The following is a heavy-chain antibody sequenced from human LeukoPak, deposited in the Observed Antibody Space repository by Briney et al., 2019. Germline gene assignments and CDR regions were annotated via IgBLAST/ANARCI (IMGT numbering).Heavy chain of an antibody. V-gene: IGHV4-39*01. CDR2: IYYSGNT. J-gene: IGHJ5*02. D-gene: IGHD2-15*01. Sequence: SETLSLTCTVSGGSISSSNYYWGWIRQPPGKRLECIGSIYYSGNTYYNPSLKSRVTVSVDTSKNQFSLKLSSVTAADTAVYYCAKLKAATRWFDPWGQGTLVTVSS. CDR3: AKLKAATRWFDP. CDR1: GGSISSSNYY.